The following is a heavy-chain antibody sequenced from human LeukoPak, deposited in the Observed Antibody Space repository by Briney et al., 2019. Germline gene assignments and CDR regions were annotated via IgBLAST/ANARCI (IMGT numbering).Heavy chain of an antibody. J-gene: IGHJ5*02. CDR2: IYHSGST. D-gene: IGHD6-13*01. CDR3: ARDNNYSSWSSGFDP. V-gene: IGHV4-39*07. CDR1: GGSISSSSYY. Sequence: SETLSLTCTVSGGSISSSSYYRGWIRQPPGKGLEWIGEIYHSGSTNYNPSLKSRVTISVDTSKTQFSLKLSSVTAADTAVYYCARDNNYSSWSSGFDPWGQGTLVTVSS.